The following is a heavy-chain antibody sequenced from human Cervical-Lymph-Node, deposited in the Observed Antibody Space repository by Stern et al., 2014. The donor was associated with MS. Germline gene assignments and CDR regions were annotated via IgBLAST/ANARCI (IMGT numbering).Heavy chain of an antibody. D-gene: IGHD1-1*01. CDR2: ITNVGST. J-gene: IGHJ4*02. CDR1: WFTVSRDY. V-gene: IGHV3-53*01. CDR3: ARDTSSPERSDW. Sequence: EVQLVESGGGVIQPGGSLRLSCTASWFTVSRDYMPLVRQAPGEGLEWVSLITNVGSTFYTDSVKGRFTISRDDSKNTVYLHMTSLRAEDTAMYYCARDTSSPERSDWWGQGTLVTVSS.